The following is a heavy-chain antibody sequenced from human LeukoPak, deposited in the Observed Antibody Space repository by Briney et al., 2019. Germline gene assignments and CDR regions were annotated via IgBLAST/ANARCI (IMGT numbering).Heavy chain of an antibody. CDR2: ISSSSSTI. CDR1: GFTSFNFP. V-gene: IGHV3-48*01. CDR3: AHFLGYCSSTSCFTDWFDP. Sequence: GGSLRLSCEASGFTSFNFPMNWVRQAPGKGLEWVSYISSSSSTIYYADSVKGRFTISRDNAKNSLYLQMNSLRAEDTAVYYCAHFLGYCSSTSCFTDWFDPWGQGTLVTVSS. D-gene: IGHD2-2*01. J-gene: IGHJ5*02.